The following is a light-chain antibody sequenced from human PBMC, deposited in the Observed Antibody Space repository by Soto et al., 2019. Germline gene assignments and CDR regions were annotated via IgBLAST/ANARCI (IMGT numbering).Light chain of an antibody. Sequence: EIVLTQSPGTLSLSPGERATLSCRASQSVSSSYLAWYQQKPGQAPRLLIYGASSRATGIPERFSGSGSGTHLTLTISRLEPEDFAVYYCQQYGSSLFTFGPGTKVDIK. J-gene: IGKJ3*01. V-gene: IGKV3-20*01. CDR1: QSVSSSY. CDR2: GAS. CDR3: QQYGSSLFT.